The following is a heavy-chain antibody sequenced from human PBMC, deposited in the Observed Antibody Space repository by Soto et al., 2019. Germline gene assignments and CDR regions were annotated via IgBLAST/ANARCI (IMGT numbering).Heavy chain of an antibody. D-gene: IGHD2-2*01. V-gene: IGHV3-23*01. CDR1: GFTFSSYA. CDR3: AKDDNVVVPAAADY. CDR2: ISGSGGST. Sequence: GGSLRLSCAAPGFTFSSYAMSWVRQAPGKGLEWVSAISGSGGSTYYADSVKGRFTISRDNSKNTLYLQMNSLRAEDTAVYYCAKDDNVVVPAAADYWGQGTLVTVSS. J-gene: IGHJ4*02.